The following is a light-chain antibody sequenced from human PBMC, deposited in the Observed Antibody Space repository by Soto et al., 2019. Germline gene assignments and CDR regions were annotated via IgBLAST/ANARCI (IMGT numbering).Light chain of an antibody. Sequence: EIVMTQSPDTLSLSPGERATLSCRASQSVGSSSLGWYQQKPGQAPSLLIYGAFTRATGIPARFSGTGSGTEFTLTISSLQSEDFALYYCQQYNDWPLTFGQGTKVDIK. J-gene: IGKJ1*01. CDR2: GAF. V-gene: IGKV3-15*01. CDR1: QSVGSS. CDR3: QQYNDWPLT.